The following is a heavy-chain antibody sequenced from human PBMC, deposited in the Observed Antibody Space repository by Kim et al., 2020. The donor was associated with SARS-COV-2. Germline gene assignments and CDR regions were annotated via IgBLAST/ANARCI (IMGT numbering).Heavy chain of an antibody. D-gene: IGHD6-19*01. CDR2: T. J-gene: IGHJ5*02. V-gene: IGHV3-23*01. Sequence: TYYADALKSRFTISRDNYKNTLYLQMNSLRAADTAVYYCAKECSSGAVDPWGQGTLVTVSS. CDR3: AKECSSGAVDP.